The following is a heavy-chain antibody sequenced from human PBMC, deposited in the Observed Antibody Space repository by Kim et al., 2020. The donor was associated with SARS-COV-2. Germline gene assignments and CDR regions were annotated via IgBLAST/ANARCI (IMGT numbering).Heavy chain of an antibody. Sequence: GGALRLSCTASGFTFSNSGMAWVRQAPGKGKEWVSAIGVGGSTFYPDSVRGRFIISRDNSENTLYLQMNSLRAEDTAIYYCAKERVGSGWGSDHDYWGQG. CDR2: IGVGGST. CDR3: AKERVGSGWGSDHDY. V-gene: IGHV3-23*01. J-gene: IGHJ4*02. D-gene: IGHD6-25*01. CDR1: GFTFSNSG.